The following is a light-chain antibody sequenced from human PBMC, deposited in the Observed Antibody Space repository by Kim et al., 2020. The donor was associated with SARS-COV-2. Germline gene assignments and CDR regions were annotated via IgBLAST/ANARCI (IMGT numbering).Light chain of an antibody. J-gene: IGLJ2*01. Sequence: PGRAPILVLYRDKERPSWIPARFSGSRSGTTVTLTISGVQPEDEADYFCQSADISGTSWIFGGGTQLTVL. CDR3: QSADISGTSWI. V-gene: IGLV3-25*03. CDR2: RDK.